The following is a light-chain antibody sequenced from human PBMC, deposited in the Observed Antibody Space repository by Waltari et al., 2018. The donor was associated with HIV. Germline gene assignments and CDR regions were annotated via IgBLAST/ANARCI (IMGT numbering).Light chain of an antibody. J-gene: IGLJ1*01. CDR1: SSNTGSQT. CDR2: HNN. Sequence: QSVLTHPPSASGTPRQRVTTSCSGRSSNTGSQTENWYQQPQGTSPKLLIYHNNRRPSGVPDRFSGSKSGTAASLAISGLQSEDEADYYCAAWERSLNGPVFGTGTKVTVL. CDR3: AAWERSLNGPV. V-gene: IGLV1-44*01.